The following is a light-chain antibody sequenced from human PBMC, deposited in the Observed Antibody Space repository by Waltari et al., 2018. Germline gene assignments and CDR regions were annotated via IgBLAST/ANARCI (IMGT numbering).Light chain of an antibody. CDR1: QGISSD. J-gene: IGKJ1*01. CDR3: QQSKIWPA. V-gene: IGKV3-15*01. CDR2: GAA. Sequence: EIVMTQSPATLSVSPGERATLSCRASQGISSDLAWYQQKPGQAPRLLIFGAATRANGVPARFSGSWSGTEFTLTISRLQSEDFGVYYCQQSKIWPAFGQGTKVEIK.